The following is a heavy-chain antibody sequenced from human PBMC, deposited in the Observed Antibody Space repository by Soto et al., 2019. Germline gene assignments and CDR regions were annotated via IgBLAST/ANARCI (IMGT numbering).Heavy chain of an antibody. CDR2: IKVDSGYT. J-gene: IGHJ5*02. D-gene: IGHD5-12*01. CDR3: ATSYDSGFDP. V-gene: IGHV1-18*04. Sequence: QLPLVQSAAEVKKPGASVRVSCKASGYPFIKYGISWIRQAPEQGLEWMGWIKVDSGYTNYAQKFQGRVTMTTDTSSDTAFMELRSRRSDDTVVYYWATSYDSGFDPWGQGTLVSVSS. CDR1: GYPFIKYG.